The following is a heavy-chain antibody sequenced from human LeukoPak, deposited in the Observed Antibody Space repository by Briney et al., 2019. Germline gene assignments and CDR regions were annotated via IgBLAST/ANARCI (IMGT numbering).Heavy chain of an antibody. CDR2: ISGGGAGT. J-gene: IGHJ4*02. V-gene: IGHV3-23*01. Sequence: GGSLRLSCAASGFTFSNYWMHWVRQAPGKGLGWVSSISGGGAGTYYADSVRGRFTISRDNSKNTLYLQMNSLRAEDTALYYCAKDFVRYNIQFDYWGQGALVTVSS. CDR3: AKDFVRYNIQFDY. D-gene: IGHD1-1*01. CDR1: GFTFSNYW.